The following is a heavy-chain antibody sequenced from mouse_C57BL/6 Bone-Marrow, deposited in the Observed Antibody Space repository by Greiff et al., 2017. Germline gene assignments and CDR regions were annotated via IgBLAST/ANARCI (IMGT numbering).Heavy chain of an antibody. CDR2: IYPGDGDT. D-gene: IGHD4-1*01. J-gene: IGHJ2*01. V-gene: IGHV1-80*01. CDR1: GYAFSTYW. CDR3: ARDWDDFDY. Sequence: LQQSGASVKISCTVSGYAFSTYWMNWVKQRPGKGLEWIGQIYPGDGDTNYNGKFKGKATLTADKSSSTAYMQISSLASEDSAVYFCARDWDDFDYWGQGTTLTVSA.